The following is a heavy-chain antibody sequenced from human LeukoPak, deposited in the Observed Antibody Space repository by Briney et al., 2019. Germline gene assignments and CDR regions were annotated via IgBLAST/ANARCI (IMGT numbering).Heavy chain of an antibody. CDR3: ARDSYSSSSDY. D-gene: IGHD6-6*01. V-gene: IGHV3-20*04. CDR2: INWNGGST. J-gene: IGHJ4*02. CDR1: GFTFSSYA. Sequence: PGGSLRLSCVASGFTFSSYAMSWVRQAPGKGLEWVSGINWNGGSTGYADSVKGRFTISRDNAKNSLYLQMNSLRAEDTALYYCARDSYSSSSDYWGQGTLVTVSS.